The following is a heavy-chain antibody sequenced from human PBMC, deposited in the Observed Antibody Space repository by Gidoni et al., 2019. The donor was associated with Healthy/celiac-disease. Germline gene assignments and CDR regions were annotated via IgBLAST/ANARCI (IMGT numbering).Heavy chain of an antibody. CDR2: IYSGGST. CDR3: AREGPAGSWFDY. Sequence: ELQMAESGGGLIQPAGSLRHPCAAAGFTVRRNYMSWVRQAPGKGREWVSVIYSGGSTHCEDFVKGRFTISRDNSKYTLYLQMNSLRAEGTAVYYCAREGPAGSWFDYWGQGILVTVSS. J-gene: IGHJ4*02. V-gene: IGHV3-53*01. D-gene: IGHD6-13*01. CDR1: GFTVRRNY.